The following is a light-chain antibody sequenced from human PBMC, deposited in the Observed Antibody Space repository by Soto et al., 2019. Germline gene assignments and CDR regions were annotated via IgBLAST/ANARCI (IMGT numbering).Light chain of an antibody. Sequence: EIVLTQSPGTLSLSPGERATLSCRASQSVSNSLAWYQQKPGQAPRLLIYDASSRATGIPDRFSGSGSGTDFTLTISRQEPEDFAVYYCQQYGRLPNTFGQGTKLEIK. V-gene: IGKV3-20*01. CDR1: QSVSNS. CDR2: DAS. CDR3: QQYGRLPNT. J-gene: IGKJ2*01.